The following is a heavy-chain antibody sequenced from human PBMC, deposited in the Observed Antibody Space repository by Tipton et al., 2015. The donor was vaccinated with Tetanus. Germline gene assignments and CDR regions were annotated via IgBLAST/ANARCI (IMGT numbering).Heavy chain of an antibody. CDR3: TTSGPGASGGDH. V-gene: IGHV3-15*01. Sequence: SLRLSCAGSGFTFSEFTFSKAWMSWVRQAPGKVLEWIGRIKSQIDSGAIDYAAPMKDRFTLSKDESKNTVVLHMNNLRTEDTAIYYGTTSGPGASGGDHWGQGTLVTVSA. D-gene: IGHD3-16*01. CDR1: GFTFSEFTFSKAW. J-gene: IGHJ4*02. CDR2: IKSQIDSGAI.